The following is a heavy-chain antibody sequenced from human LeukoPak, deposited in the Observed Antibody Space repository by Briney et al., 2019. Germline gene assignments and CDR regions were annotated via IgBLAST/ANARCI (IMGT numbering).Heavy chain of an antibody. CDR2: ISGYKGNT. V-gene: IGHV1-18*01. CDR1: VNIFTSYV. Sequence: ASLKVSCKPSVNIFTSYVITWVRQARGQRLEWMGWISGYKGNTNFAQKIQGRVTMTTDTSTSTAYMELRSLRSDDTAVYYCATHSTRIAVRPSDYYYYMDVWGKGTTVTVSS. D-gene: IGHD6-6*01. J-gene: IGHJ6*03. CDR3: ATHSTRIAVRPSDYYYYMDV.